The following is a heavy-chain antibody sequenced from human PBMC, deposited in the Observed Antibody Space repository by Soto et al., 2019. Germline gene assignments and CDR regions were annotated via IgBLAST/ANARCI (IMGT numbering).Heavy chain of an antibody. V-gene: IGHV1-18*01. CDR3: ARGLTLWFGDRFGMDV. D-gene: IGHD3-10*01. Sequence: ASVKVSCKASGYTFSNSGISWVRQAPGQGLEWLGWINSDNGNTNYAQHLQGRVTLTTDTSTSTAYMDLRSLRAGDTAVYYCARGLTLWFGDRFGMDVWGQGTTVTVSS. J-gene: IGHJ6*02. CDR2: INSDNGNT. CDR1: GYTFSNSG.